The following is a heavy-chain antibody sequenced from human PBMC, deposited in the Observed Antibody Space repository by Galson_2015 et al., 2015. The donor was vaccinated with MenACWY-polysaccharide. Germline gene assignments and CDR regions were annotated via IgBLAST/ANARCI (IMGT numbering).Heavy chain of an antibody. Sequence: ALRLACEACGVPYSVSWMTWIQQAPGKGLVWAATIQQRRGEKYDEVSVEGRFTVYRDNAKHSLYLQMHTLRAEETAVYYCERARSWSGYSAFDFWGQGTMVTVSS. V-gene: IGHV3-7*01. CDR3: ERARSWSGYSAFDF. D-gene: IGHD3-3*01. CDR2: IQQRRGEK. J-gene: IGHJ3*01. CDR1: GVPYSVSW.